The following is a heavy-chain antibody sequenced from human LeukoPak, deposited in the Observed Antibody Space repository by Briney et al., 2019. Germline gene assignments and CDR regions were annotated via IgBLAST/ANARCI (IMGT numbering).Heavy chain of an antibody. CDR1: GGSISSYY. CDR2: SHYTGST. V-gene: IGHV4-59*01. J-gene: IGHJ4*02. D-gene: IGHD6-13*01. CDR3: ARYIAAAGLYYFDY. Sequence: PSETLSLTCTVSGGSISSYYWSWLRQPPGKGLEYIGYSHYTGSTKYNPSLKSRVTISLDTSGNQFSLKLSSVTAADTAVYYCARYIAAAGLYYFDYWGQGTLVTVSS.